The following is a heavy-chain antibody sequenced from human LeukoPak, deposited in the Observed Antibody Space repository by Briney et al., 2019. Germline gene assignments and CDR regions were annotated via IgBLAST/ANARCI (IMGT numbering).Heavy chain of an antibody. CDR2: ISGGGGGT. V-gene: IGHV3-23*01. CDR1: GFTFHTYA. D-gene: IGHD2-21*02. CDR3: AKVRGVGTHIWLLPWDL. J-gene: IGHJ1*01. Sequence: PGGSLRLSCAASGFTFHTYAMAWVRQTPGEGLEWVSSISGGGGGTYNAPSVKGRFTVSRDNANDTLYLQMNGLTAADTAFYYCAKVRGVGTHIWLLPWDLWGQGTLVNV.